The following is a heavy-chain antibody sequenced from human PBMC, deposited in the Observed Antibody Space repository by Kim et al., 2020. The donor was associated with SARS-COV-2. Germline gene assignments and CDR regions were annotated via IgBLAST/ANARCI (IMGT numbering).Heavy chain of an antibody. V-gene: IGHV1-46*01. J-gene: IGHJ6*02. Sequence: YAPKFQGRVTMTRDTSTSTVYMELSSLRSEDTAVYYCARDLSGYYYYGMDVWGQGTTVTVSS. D-gene: IGHD1-26*01. CDR3: ARDLSGYYYYGMDV.